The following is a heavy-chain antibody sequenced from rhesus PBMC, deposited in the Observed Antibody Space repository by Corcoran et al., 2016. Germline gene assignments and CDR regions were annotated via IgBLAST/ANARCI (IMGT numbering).Heavy chain of an antibody. D-gene: IGHD4-23*01. Sequence: EVQLVPSGAEVKRPGESLKISCKTSGYRFTSYWISWGRQMPGKGLEWMGAIVPSDSDTIYSPSFHGQVTISADKSISTAYLQWSSLKASDTATYYCAKAGYSNSYFDYWGQGVLVTVSS. CDR1: GYRFTSYW. J-gene: IGHJ4*01. CDR3: AKAGYSNSYFDY. CDR2: IVPSDSDT. V-gene: IGHV5-20*02.